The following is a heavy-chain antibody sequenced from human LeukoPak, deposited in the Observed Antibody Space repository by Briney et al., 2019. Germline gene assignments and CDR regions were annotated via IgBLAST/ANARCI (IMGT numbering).Heavy chain of an antibody. D-gene: IGHD3-9*01. V-gene: IGHV3-23*01. Sequence: EGSLRLSYAASGFTFSSYAMSWVRQAPGKGLKWVSAISGSGGSTYYADSVKGRFTISRDNSKNTLYLQVNSLRAEDTAVYYCAKTLPYDILTGSYDYCGQGTLVTVSS. J-gene: IGHJ4*02. CDR3: AKTLPYDILTGSYDY. CDR2: ISGSGGST. CDR1: GFTFSSYA.